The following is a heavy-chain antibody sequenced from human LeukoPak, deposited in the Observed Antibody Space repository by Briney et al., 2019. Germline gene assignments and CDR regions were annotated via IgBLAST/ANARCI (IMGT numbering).Heavy chain of an antibody. CDR2: IYDSGST. D-gene: IGHD3-22*01. J-gene: IGHJ4*02. V-gene: IGHV4-39*01. CDR3: ARLDHYDSSGYAN. Sequence: SETLSLTCTVSGGSIRSSYYYWGWIRQPPGKGLEWIGSIYDSGSTYYNPSLKSRVTISVDTSKNQFSLKLSSVTAADTAVYYCARLDHYDSSGYANWGQGTLVTVSS. CDR1: GGSIRSSYYY.